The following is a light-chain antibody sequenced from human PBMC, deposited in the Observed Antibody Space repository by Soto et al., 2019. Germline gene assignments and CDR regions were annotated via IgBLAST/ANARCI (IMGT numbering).Light chain of an antibody. J-gene: IGLJ1*01. Sequence: QSVLTQPASVSWSPGQSITISCTVTSSDVGNYNYVSWYQQYPGRVPKLLIYMVSNRPSGVSNRFSGSKSGNTASLTISGLQAEDEADYFCTSPTPGSLYVFGTGTKVT. CDR3: TSPTPGSLYV. CDR1: SSDVGNYNY. V-gene: IGLV2-14*01. CDR2: MVS.